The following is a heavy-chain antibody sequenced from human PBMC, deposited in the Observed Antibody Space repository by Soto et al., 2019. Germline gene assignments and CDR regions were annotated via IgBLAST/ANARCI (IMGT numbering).Heavy chain of an antibody. Sequence: GASVKVSCKASGYTFTSYYMHWVRQAPGQGLEWMGIINPSGGSTSYAQKFQGRVTMTRDTSTSTVYMELSSLRSEDTAVYYCARALRSGGPNDAFDIWGQWTMVTVSS. CDR1: GYTFTSYY. D-gene: IGHD2-15*01. CDR3: ARALRSGGPNDAFDI. J-gene: IGHJ3*02. V-gene: IGHV1-46*01. CDR2: INPSGGST.